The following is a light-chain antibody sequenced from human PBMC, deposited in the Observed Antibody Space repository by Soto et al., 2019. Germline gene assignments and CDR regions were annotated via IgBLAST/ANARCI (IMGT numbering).Light chain of an antibody. V-gene: IGKV3-20*01. Sequence: VLTQAAGTMYLSPGDTAALSCRASQSVSNNYLAWYQQKPGQAPRLLIYGASSRATGIPDRFSGSASGTDFTLTISRLEPEDFAVYYCQQYGTSPRMFGQGTKVDIK. CDR2: GAS. CDR3: QQYGTSPRM. J-gene: IGKJ1*01. CDR1: QSVSNNY.